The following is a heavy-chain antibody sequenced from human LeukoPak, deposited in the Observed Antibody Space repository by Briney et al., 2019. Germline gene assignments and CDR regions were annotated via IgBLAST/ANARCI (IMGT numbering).Heavy chain of an antibody. CDR3: AKCPLSLWYQFDY. CDR2: ISGSGGTT. V-gene: IGHV3-23*01. CDR1: GFISSNHA. D-gene: IGHD2-21*01. J-gene: IGHJ4*02. Sequence: GGSLRLSCAVSGFISSNHAMNWVRQAPGKGLEWVSTISGSGGTTYYADSVKGRFTISRDNSKNTLYLQMNSLRAEDTAVYYCAKCPLSLWYQFDYWGQGTLVTVSS.